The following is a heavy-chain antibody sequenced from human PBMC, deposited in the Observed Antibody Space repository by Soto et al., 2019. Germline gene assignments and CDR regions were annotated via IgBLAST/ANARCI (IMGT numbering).Heavy chain of an antibody. J-gene: IGHJ2*01. D-gene: IGHD4-4*01. CDR3: ARPLWRNDYNWGYFDL. CDR2: ISYDGSNK. Sequence: QVQLVESGGGVVQHGRSLRLSCAASGFTFSSYAMHWVRHAPGKGLEWVAVISYDGSNKYYADSVKGRFTISRDNSKNTLYLQMNSLRAEDTAVYYSARPLWRNDYNWGYFDLWGRGTLVTVSS. CDR1: GFTFSSYA. V-gene: IGHV3-30-3*01.